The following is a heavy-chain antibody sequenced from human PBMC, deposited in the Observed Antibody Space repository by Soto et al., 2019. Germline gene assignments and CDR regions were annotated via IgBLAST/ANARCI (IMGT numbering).Heavy chain of an antibody. CDR3: TTDYDSSGYYYNWFDP. V-gene: IGHV3-33*01. Sequence: PGGSLRLSCAASGFAFSSFAIHWVRQAPGKGLEWVAVIWNDGSYKYYADSVKGRFSISRDNSKNTLYLQMTSLRAEDTAVYYCTTDYDSSGYYYNWFDPWGQGTLVTVSS. CDR1: GFAFSSFA. J-gene: IGHJ5*02. D-gene: IGHD3-22*01. CDR2: IWNDGSYK.